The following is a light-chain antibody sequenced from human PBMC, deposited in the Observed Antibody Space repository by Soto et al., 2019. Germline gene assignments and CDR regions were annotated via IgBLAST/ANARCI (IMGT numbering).Light chain of an antibody. J-gene: IGKJ1*01. CDR2: WAS. CDR3: QQYYTTPWT. Sequence: DIVMTQSPDSLAVSPGERATINCKCSQSVLYSSNNKNYLAWYQQKPEQPPKLLIYWASTRESGVPDRFSGSGSGTDFTLTISSLQAEDVAVYYCQQYYTTPWTFGQGTKVEIK. V-gene: IGKV4-1*01. CDR1: QSVLYSSNNKNY.